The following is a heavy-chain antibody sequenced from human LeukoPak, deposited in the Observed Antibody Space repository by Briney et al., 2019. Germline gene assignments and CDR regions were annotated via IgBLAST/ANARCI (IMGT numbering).Heavy chain of an antibody. Sequence: ASVTVSCKSSGYTFTGYYIHWVRQAPGQGLEWMGWINCHSGGTNHAQKFQGSVTMTRDPSISTAYMELTSLISDDTAVYYCARGDTYGVDYWGQGTLVTVSS. CDR2: INCHSGGT. CDR3: ARGDTYGVDY. CDR1: GYTFTGYY. D-gene: IGHD1-26*01. J-gene: IGHJ4*02. V-gene: IGHV1-2*02.